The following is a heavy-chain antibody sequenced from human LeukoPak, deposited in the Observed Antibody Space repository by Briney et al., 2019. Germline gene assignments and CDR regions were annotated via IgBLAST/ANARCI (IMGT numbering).Heavy chain of an antibody. D-gene: IGHD2-15*01. CDR3: ARFGYVAAVDV. V-gene: IGHV3-7*01. Sequence: GGSLRLSCAASGFSFSAYWMTWVRQAPGTGLEWVANINPAGSETYYVDPVKGRFSISRDNAKNLVYLQMNCLRAEDTVMYHCARFGYVAAVDVWGQGTPVTVSS. J-gene: IGHJ4*02. CDR1: GFSFSAYW. CDR2: INPAGSET.